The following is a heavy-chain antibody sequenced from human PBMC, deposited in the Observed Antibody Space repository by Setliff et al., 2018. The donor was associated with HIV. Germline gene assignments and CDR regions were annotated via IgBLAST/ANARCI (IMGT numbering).Heavy chain of an antibody. CDR1: GGSISGYS. J-gene: IGHJ6*03. Sequence: PSETLSLPCTVSGGSISGYSWSWIRQPAGKGLEWIGRIYTSGSTNYNPSLKSRVTMSVDTSKNQFSLRLSSVTAADTAMYYCARERSSGYYYEHYYYMDVWGKGTTVTVSS. CDR2: IYTSGST. V-gene: IGHV4-4*07. CDR3: ARERSSGYYYEHYYYMDV. D-gene: IGHD3-22*01.